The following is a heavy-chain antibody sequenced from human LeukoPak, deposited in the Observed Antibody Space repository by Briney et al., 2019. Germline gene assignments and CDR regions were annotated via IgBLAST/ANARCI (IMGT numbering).Heavy chain of an antibody. V-gene: IGHV4-59*01. J-gene: IGHJ6*02. CDR3: ARDLGYYDSSGYYYGLDYYYGMDV. CDR1: GGSISSYY. D-gene: IGHD3-22*01. Sequence: PSETLSLTCTVSGGSISSYYWSWIRQPPGPGLEWCRDIDYSGSTDYNPSLKSRVNISVDTSKNQFSLKLSSVTAADTAVYDCARDLGYYDSSGYYYGLDYYYGMDVWGQGTTVTVSS. CDR2: IDYSGST.